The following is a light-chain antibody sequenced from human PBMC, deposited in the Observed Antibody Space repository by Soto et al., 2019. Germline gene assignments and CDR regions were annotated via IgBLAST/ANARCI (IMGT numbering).Light chain of an antibody. CDR3: QQDDTSPWT. V-gene: IGKV3-20*01. CDR2: AAS. CDR1: QSISSNY. Sequence: EIVLTQSPGTRSLSPGERATLSCRASQSISSNYFAWYQQKPGQAPRLLIYAASTRATGIPDRFSGSGSGTDFTLTISRLEPEDFAVYYCQQDDTSPWTFGRGTKVEIK. J-gene: IGKJ1*01.